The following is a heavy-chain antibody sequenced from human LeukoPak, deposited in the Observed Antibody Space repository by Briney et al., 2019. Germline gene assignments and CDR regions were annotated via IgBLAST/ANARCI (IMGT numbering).Heavy chain of an antibody. CDR2: IWDDGSYI. V-gene: IGHV3-33*01. D-gene: IGHD3-22*01. CDR1: GFTFSSYG. CDR3: ARDKSRGYGGDY. J-gene: IGHJ4*02. Sequence: TGGSLRLSCAASGFTFSSYGMHWVRQAPGKGLEWVAVIWDDGSYIYYADSVKGRFTISRDNSKNTLHLQMNSLRADDTAVYYCARDKSRGYGGDYWGQGTLVTVSS.